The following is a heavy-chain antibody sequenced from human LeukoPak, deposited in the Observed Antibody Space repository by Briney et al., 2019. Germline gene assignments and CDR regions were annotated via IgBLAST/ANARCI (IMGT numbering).Heavy chain of an antibody. CDR3: ARRPRRLLGYYYYGMDV. J-gene: IGHJ6*02. V-gene: IGHV1-8*01. Sequence: ASVKVSCKASGYTFTSYDINWVRQATGQGLEWMGWMNPNSGNTGYAQKFQGRVTMTRNTSISTAYMELSSLRSEDTAVYYCARRPRRLLGYYYYGMDVWGQGTTVTVSS. CDR2: MNPNSGNT. CDR1: GYTFTSYD. D-gene: IGHD7-27*01.